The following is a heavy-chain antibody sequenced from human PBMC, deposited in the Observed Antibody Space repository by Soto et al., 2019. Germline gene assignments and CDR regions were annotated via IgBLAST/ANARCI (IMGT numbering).Heavy chain of an antibody. Sequence: GGSLRLSCAASGFTFSSYSMNWVRQAPGKGLEWVSSISSSSSYIYYADSVKGRFTISRDNAKNSLYLQMNSLRAEDTAVYYCASGRQQWLSVRGGFDYWGQGTLVTVSS. V-gene: IGHV3-21*01. D-gene: IGHD6-19*01. CDR2: ISSSSSYI. CDR3: ASGRQQWLSVRGGFDY. CDR1: GFTFSSYS. J-gene: IGHJ4*02.